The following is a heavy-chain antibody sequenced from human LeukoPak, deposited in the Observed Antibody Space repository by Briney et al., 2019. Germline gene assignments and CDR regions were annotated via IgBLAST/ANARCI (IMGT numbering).Heavy chain of an antibody. Sequence: GGSLRLSCAASGFTFSSYTMSWVRQAPGKGLEWVAAISGSGGTTYYAGSVKGRFTISRDNSKNTLYLQMNSLRAEDTAVYYCAAGYFDYWGQGTLVTVSS. V-gene: IGHV3-23*01. J-gene: IGHJ4*02. CDR3: AAGYFDY. CDR2: ISGSGGTT. D-gene: IGHD6-13*01. CDR1: GFTFSSYT.